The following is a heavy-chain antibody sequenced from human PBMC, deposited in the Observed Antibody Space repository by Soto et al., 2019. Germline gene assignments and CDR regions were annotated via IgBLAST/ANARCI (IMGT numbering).Heavy chain of an antibody. CDR3: ATGNVDSMLEY. D-gene: IGHD3-3*01. V-gene: IGHV4-4*02. Sequence: QVQLHESGPGLVKPSETLSLPCVVSAGSISTYDWWTWVRQPPGKGLVWIGKMFHSGGADYMPSLKSRVTISADSSKNHFSPRLIALTAADTAVYYCATGNVDSMLEYWGQGTQVAVSS. CDR1: AGSISTYDW. CDR2: MFHSGGA. J-gene: IGHJ4*02.